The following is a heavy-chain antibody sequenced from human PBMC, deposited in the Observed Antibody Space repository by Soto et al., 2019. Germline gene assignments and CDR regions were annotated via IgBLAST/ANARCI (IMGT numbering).Heavy chain of an antibody. CDR3: ARRYGDCFDY. CDR2: IYYSGST. Sequence: SETLSLTCTVSGGSISSYYWSWIRQPPGKGLEWIGYIYYSGSTNYNPSLKSRVTISVDTSKNQFSLKLSSVTAADTAVYYCARRYGDCFDYGGQETLVTVSS. D-gene: IGHD4-17*01. V-gene: IGHV4-59*08. CDR1: GGSISSYY. J-gene: IGHJ4*02.